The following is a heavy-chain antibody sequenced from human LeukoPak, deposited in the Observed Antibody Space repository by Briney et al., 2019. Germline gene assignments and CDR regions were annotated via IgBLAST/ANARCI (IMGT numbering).Heavy chain of an antibody. CDR3: ARDKQLDWAHYYYYYMDV. CDR1: GYTFTTYG. Sequence: ASVKVSCKASGYTFTTYGLSWVRQAPGQGLEWLGWISTYDDNIKYAQSLQGRLTLTIDTSTSTAYMELRSLTSDDTAVYYCARDKQLDWAHYYYYYMDVWGKGTTVTVSS. CDR2: ISTYDDNI. V-gene: IGHV1-18*01. D-gene: IGHD1-1*01. J-gene: IGHJ6*03.